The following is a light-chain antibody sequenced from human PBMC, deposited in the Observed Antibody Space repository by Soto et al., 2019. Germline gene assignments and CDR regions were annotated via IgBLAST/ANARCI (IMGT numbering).Light chain of an antibody. Sequence: QSVLTQPASVSGSPGQSITISCTGTSSDIGVYRYVSWYQQHPGKAPKLIIYDVSNRPSGVSNRFSGSKSGNTASLTISGLQTEDEADYYCSSYTITSTLVFGGGTQLTVL. CDR1: SSDIGVYRY. CDR3: SSYTITSTLV. CDR2: DVS. J-gene: IGLJ2*01. V-gene: IGLV2-14*03.